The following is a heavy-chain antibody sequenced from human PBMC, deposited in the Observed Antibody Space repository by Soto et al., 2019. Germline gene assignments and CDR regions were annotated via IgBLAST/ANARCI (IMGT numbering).Heavy chain of an antibody. D-gene: IGHD3-16*01. V-gene: IGHV3-33*01. J-gene: IGHJ4*02. CDR2: IWYDGRA. CDR3: ARGLGRKNHDNGVYFHLDY. Sequence: GGSLRLSCAASGFTFSSYGMQWVRQAPGKGLEWVAVIWYDGRAYYADSVKGRFTISTDNSKNSVYLHMSTLRAEDTADYYCARGLGRKNHDNGVYFHLDYWGQGSLVPVSS. CDR1: GFTFSSYG.